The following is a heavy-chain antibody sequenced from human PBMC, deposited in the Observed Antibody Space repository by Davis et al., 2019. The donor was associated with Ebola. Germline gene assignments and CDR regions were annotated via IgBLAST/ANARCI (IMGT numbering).Heavy chain of an antibody. CDR2: INHSGTT. CDR3: ATDYGAS. CDR1: GGSFSGYY. V-gene: IGHV4-34*01. J-gene: IGHJ4*02. Sequence: SETLSLTCAVCGGSFSGYYWSWIRQSPGTGLEWIGEINHSGTTNYNPSLKSRVIISVDTSKNQFSLKLTSVTAADTAVYYCATDYGASWGQGTLVTVSS. D-gene: IGHD4-17*01.